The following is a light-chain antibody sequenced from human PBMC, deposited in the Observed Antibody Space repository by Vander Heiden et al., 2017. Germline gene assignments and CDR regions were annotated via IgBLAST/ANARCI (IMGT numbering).Light chain of an antibody. J-gene: IGLJ3*02. CDR1: RSNIGAGYD. V-gene: IGLV1-40*01. Sequence: QSVLTQPPSVSGAPGQSVSISCTGSRSNIGAGYDVHWYQQLPGTAPKLLISGNSNRPSGVPDRFSGSKSGTSAALAITGLQAEDEADDYCQSYDSSLSGWVFGGGTKLTVL. CDR3: QSYDSSLSGWV. CDR2: GNS.